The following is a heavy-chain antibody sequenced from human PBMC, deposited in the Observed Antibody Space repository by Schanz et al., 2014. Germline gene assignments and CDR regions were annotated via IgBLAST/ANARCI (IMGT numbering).Heavy chain of an antibody. Sequence: QVQLVQSGAEVMKPGSSVKVSCKASGYTFTTYYIHWVRQAPGQGLEWMGWISAYNGHTTYAQNFQGRLTVTRDTSTSTVNMELSSLRSEDTAVYYCARGGFFDSTSFDSWGQGTLXTVSS. D-gene: IGHD2-2*01. CDR1: GYTFTTYY. V-gene: IGHV1-46*03. CDR2: ISAYNGHT. J-gene: IGHJ4*02. CDR3: ARGGFFDSTSFDS.